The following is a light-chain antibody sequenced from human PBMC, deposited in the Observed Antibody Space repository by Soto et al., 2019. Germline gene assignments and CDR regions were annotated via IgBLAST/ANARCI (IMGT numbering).Light chain of an antibody. Sequence: DIVLTHAPESVSVSLGERDTMSCKSSQSIFYISNNNNYLAWFQQKRGQPPKLLIYWASTRKSGVPDRFSGSGSETDFTLTISGLQAEDVAVYYCQQYHSDPITFGQGTRLEIK. CDR1: QSIFYISNNNNY. V-gene: IGKV4-1*01. CDR2: WAS. CDR3: QQYHSDPIT. J-gene: IGKJ5*01.